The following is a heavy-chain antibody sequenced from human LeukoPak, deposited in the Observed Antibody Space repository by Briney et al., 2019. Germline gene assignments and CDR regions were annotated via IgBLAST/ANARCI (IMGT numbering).Heavy chain of an antibody. CDR1: GGSISSYY. Sequence: PSETLSLTCTVSGGSISSYYWSWIRQPAGKGLEWIGRIYTSGSTNYNPSLKSRVTMSVDTSKNQFSLKLSSVTAADTAVYYCASVRYDYVWGSYRPLAFDIWGQGTMVTVSS. J-gene: IGHJ3*02. V-gene: IGHV4-4*07. CDR3: ASVRYDYVWGSYRPLAFDI. CDR2: IYTSGST. D-gene: IGHD3-16*02.